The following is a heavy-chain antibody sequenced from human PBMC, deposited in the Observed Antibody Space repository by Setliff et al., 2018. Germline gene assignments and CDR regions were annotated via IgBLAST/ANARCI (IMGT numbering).Heavy chain of an antibody. V-gene: IGHV4-59*01. D-gene: IGHD5-18*01. CDR3: ARVDDGGYPDFYYYYGMDV. Sequence: SETLSLTCSVSGDSMSFSYWSWIRQPPGKGLEWIGYIYYSGSTDSHPSLKSRVSISIDTSKNQFSLNVRSVTAADTAIYYCARVDDGGYPDFYYYYGMDVWGQGTTVTVSS. CDR1: GDSMSFSY. CDR2: IYYSGST. J-gene: IGHJ6*02.